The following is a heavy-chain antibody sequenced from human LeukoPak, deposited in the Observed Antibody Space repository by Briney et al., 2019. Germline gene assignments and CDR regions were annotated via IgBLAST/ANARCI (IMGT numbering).Heavy chain of an antibody. D-gene: IGHD3-3*01. J-gene: IGHJ3*02. CDR3: ATDFWSGHDAFDI. V-gene: IGHV3-48*04. Sequence: GGSLRLSCAASGVTFSSYSMNWVRKAPWKGLEWVSYISSSSTIYYADSVKGRFTISRDNAKNSLYLQMNSLRAEDTAVYYCATDFWSGHDAFDIWGQGTMVTVSS. CDR1: GVTFSSYS. CDR2: ISSSSTI.